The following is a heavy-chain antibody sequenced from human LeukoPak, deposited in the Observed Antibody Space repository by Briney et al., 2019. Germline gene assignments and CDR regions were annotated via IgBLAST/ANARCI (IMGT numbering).Heavy chain of an antibody. Sequence: GASLKISCKGSGYRFTSYWIGWVRQMPGKGLEWMGIIYPGDSDTRYSPSFQGQVTISADRSISTAYLQWSSLKASDTAMYYCARLGEQLWLARFDPWGQGTLVTVSS. CDR2: IYPGDSDT. J-gene: IGHJ5*02. CDR1: GYRFTSYW. D-gene: IGHD5-18*01. V-gene: IGHV5-51*01. CDR3: ARLGEQLWLARFDP.